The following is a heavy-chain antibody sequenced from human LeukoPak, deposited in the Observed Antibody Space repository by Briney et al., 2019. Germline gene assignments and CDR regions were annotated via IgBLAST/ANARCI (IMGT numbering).Heavy chain of an antibody. CDR1: GGTFSSYA. D-gene: IGHD3-3*01. J-gene: IGHJ4*02. Sequence: GASVKVSCKASGGTFSSYAISWVRQAPGQGLEWMGGIIPIFGTANYAQKFQGRVTITADESTSTAYMELSSLRSEDTAVYYCARLAAEDFWSGYYTGYFDYWGQGTLVTVSS. CDR2: IIPIFGTA. V-gene: IGHV1-69*13. CDR3: ARLAAEDFWSGYYTGYFDY.